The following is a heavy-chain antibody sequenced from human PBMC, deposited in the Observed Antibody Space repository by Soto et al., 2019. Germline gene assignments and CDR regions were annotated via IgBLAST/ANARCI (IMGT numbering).Heavy chain of an antibody. V-gene: IGHV4-31*03. CDR1: GGSISSGIYY. Sequence: SETLSLTCSVSGGSISSGIYYWTWIRQHPGKGLEWLGYIDYSGSTYYIPSLRSRVSISRDTSKNQFSLNLNSLTAADTAVYFCARENLGVSRYFDSWGQGTLVTV. CDR2: IDYSGST. J-gene: IGHJ4*02. D-gene: IGHD3-16*02. CDR3: ARENLGVSRYFDS.